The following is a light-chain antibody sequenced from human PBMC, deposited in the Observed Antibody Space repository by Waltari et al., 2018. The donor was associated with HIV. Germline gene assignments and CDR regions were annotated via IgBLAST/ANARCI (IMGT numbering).Light chain of an antibody. CDR2: DGQ. CDR1: QQISAY. CDR3: QHDYMFPDI. Sequence: DIQMTQSPSSVSASVGDRVTITCRASQQISAYVNWYQHKPGKGPKLLVCDGQKLQTGLPSRFGGSFSERDFTLPLSNLQPDDFATYYCQHDYMFPDIFGRGTKV. V-gene: IGKV1-39*01. J-gene: IGKJ4*01.